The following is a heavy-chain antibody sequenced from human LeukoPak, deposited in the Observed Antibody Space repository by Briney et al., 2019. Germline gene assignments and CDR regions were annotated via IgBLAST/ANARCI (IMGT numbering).Heavy chain of an antibody. CDR1: GFTFSSYG. D-gene: IGHD3-10*02. CDR3: ARGGGVRGVNYFDY. Sequence: GWSLRFYCAAAGFTFSSYGMHWVRQAPGKGLEWVAVIWYDASNKYYPDSVEGRFTISRDNSKNTLYLQMNSLRAEDTAVYYCARGGGVRGVNYFDYWGQGTLVTVSS. V-gene: IGHV3-33*01. CDR2: IWYDASNK. J-gene: IGHJ4*02.